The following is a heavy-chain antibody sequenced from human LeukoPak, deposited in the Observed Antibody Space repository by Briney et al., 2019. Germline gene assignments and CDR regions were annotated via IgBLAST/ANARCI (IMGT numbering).Heavy chain of an antibody. J-gene: IGHJ4*02. CDR1: GYIFTNFG. CDR3: AKTYSSSWSDFDY. V-gene: IGHV1-18*01. CDR2: ISGYNGNT. D-gene: IGHD6-13*01. Sequence: ASVKVSCKASGYIFTNFGISWVRQARGQGLEWMGWISGYNGNTKYVQKFQGRVTMTTDTSTSTAYMELRSLRSDDTAVYYCAKTYSSSWSDFDYWGQGTLVTVSS.